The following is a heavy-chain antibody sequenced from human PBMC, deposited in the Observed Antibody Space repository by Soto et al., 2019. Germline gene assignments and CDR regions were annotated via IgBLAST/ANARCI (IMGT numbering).Heavy chain of an antibody. J-gene: IGHJ4*02. V-gene: IGHV3-30-3*02. CDR2: ISYDGSNK. CDR1: GFTFSSYA. Sequence: GGSLRLSCAASGFTFSSYAMHWVRQAPGKGLEWVAVISYDGSNKYYADSVKGRFTISRDNSKNTLYLQMNSLRAEDTAVYYCAKPPWVSSTRCPYFDYWGQGTLVTVYS. D-gene: IGHD2-2*01. CDR3: AKPPWVSSTRCPYFDY.